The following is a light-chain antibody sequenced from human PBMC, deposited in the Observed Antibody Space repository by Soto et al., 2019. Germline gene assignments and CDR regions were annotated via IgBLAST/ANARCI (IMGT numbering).Light chain of an antibody. J-gene: IGKJ1*01. CDR3: QQRSNWPWT. V-gene: IGKV3-11*01. CDR1: QSISSY. Sequence: EIVLTQSPATLSLSPGERAALSCMARQSISSYLTWYQQKPGQAPRLLIYDTSNRATDIPARFSGSGSGTDFTLTISSLEPEDFAVYYCQQRSNWPWTFGQGTKVEIK. CDR2: DTS.